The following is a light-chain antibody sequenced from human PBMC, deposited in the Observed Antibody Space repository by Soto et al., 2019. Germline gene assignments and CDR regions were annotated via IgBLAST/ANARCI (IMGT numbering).Light chain of an antibody. V-gene: IGLV7-43*01. Sequence: QTVVTQEPSLTVSPGGTVTLTCASSTGTVTSGYYPNWFQQKPGQAPRSLIYSISNKHSWSPARFSGSLLGGKAVLTLSGAQPDDEAVYACLLSYGGSWVFGGGTKLTVL. J-gene: IGLJ3*02. CDR3: LLSYGGSWV. CDR1: TGTVTSGYY. CDR2: SIS.